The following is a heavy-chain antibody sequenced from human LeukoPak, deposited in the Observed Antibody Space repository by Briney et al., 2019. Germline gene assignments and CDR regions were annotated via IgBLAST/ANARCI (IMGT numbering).Heavy chain of an antibody. CDR2: IYTSGST. J-gene: IGHJ6*03. Sequence: PSETLSLTCTVSGGSISSYYWSGIRQPAGKGLEWIGRIYTSGSTNYNPSLKSRVTISVDKSKNQFSLKLSSVTAADTAVYYCARGGHDYGDFARYYYYMDVWGKGTTVTVSS. V-gene: IGHV4-4*07. CDR1: GGSISSYY. D-gene: IGHD4-17*01. CDR3: ARGGHDYGDFARYYYYMDV.